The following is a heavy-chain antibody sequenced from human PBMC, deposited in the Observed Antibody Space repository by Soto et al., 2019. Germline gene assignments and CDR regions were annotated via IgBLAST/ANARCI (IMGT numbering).Heavy chain of an antibody. Sequence: ESGGGLVQPGGSLRLSCAASGFTFSSSGMSWVRQAPGKGLEWVSGITDSGSSTYYVDSVKGRFTISRDNSKNTLSLEMNSLRAEDTAVYYCAKDSGWLHYYWGQGTLVTVSS. J-gene: IGHJ4*02. CDR2: ITDSGSST. D-gene: IGHD5-12*01. CDR3: AKDSGWLHYY. CDR1: GFTFSSSG. V-gene: IGHV3-23*01.